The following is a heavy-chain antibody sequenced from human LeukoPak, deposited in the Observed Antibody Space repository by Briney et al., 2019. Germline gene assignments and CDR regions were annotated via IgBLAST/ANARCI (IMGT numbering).Heavy chain of an antibody. Sequence: PGGSLRLSCAASGFTFSNSAMSWVRQAPGKGLEWVSGISGTTSGTYYADSVKGRFTISRDNSKNTLFLQVNSLRAEDTAVYYCAKVRTYFYHGLDVWGQGTTVTVSS. V-gene: IGHV3-23*01. D-gene: IGHD1-14*01. CDR3: AKVRTYFYHGLDV. CDR2: ISGTTSGT. CDR1: GFTFSNSA. J-gene: IGHJ6*02.